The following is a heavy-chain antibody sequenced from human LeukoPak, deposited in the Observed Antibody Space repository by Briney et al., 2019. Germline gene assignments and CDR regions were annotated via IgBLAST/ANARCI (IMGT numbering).Heavy chain of an antibody. CDR1: GGSFSGYY. CDR2: IDHSGST. J-gene: IGHJ4*02. D-gene: IGHD4-17*01. Sequence: PSETLSLTCAVYGGSFSGYYWSWIRQPPGKGLEWIGEIDHSGSTNYNPSLKSRVTISVDTSKNQFSLKLSSVTAADTAVYYCASTTVTTGYYFDYWGQGTLVTVSS. CDR3: ASTTVTTGYYFDY. V-gene: IGHV4-34*01.